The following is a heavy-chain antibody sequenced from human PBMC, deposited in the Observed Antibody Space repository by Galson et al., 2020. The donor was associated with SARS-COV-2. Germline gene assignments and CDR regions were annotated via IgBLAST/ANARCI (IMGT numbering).Heavy chain of an antibody. Sequence: TAGSLRLSCAASGFTISSYWMHWVRQPPGKGLVWVSRINSDGSSTSYADSLKGRFTISRDNAKNTLYPQMHSLRAEDTAVYYCASDRTAEYDGVCGCDGKRYYYYGRDVWGQGTTGTVAS. J-gene: IGHJ6*02. D-gene: IGHD2-8*01. CDR3: ASDRTAEYDGVCGCDGKRYYYYGRDV. V-gene: IGHV3-74*01. CDR2: INSDGSST. CDR1: GFTISSYW.